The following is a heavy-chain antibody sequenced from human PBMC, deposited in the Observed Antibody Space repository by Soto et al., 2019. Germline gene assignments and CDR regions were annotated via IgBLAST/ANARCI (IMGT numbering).Heavy chain of an antibody. CDR2: ISAYNGNT. CDR1: GYTFTSYG. J-gene: IGHJ4*02. V-gene: IGHV1-18*01. CDR3: ARVPQRDSSGYVLDY. D-gene: IGHD3-22*01. Sequence: ASVKVSCKASGYTFTSYGISWVRQAPGQGLEWMGWISAYNGNTNYAQKLQGRVTMTRDTSTSTVYMELSSLRSEDTAVYYCARVPQRDSSGYVLDYWGQGTLVTVSS.